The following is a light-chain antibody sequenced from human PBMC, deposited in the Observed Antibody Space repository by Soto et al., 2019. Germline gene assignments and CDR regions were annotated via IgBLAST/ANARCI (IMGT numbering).Light chain of an antibody. CDR2: GAS. CDR1: QSVSSSY. Sequence: EIVLTQSPGTLSLSPGERATLSCRASQSVSSSYLGWYQQKPGQAPRLLIYGASSRATGIPDRFSGSGSGTDFTLTISRLEPEDVAVYYCQQYGISRTFGQGTKVEIK. J-gene: IGKJ1*01. CDR3: QQYGISRT. V-gene: IGKV3-20*01.